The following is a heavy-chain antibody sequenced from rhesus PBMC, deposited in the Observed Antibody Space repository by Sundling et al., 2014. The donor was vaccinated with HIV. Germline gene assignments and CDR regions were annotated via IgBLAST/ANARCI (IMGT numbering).Heavy chain of an antibody. CDR3: ARAGDTWTLYSYFDI. CDR2: IYGNTGST. CDR1: GGSISSSY. D-gene: IGHD5-42*01. J-gene: IGHJ5-1*01. Sequence: QLQLQESGPGLVKPSETLSVTCAVSGGSISSSYWSWIRQAPGKGLEWIGYIYGNTGSTYYNPSLKSRVTISKDTSKNQVSLKLNSATAADRAIYYCARAGDTWTLYSYFDIWGPGVLVTVSA. V-gene: IGHV4-169*01.